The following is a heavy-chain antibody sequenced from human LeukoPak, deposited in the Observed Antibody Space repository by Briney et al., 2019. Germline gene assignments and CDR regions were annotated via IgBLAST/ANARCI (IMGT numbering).Heavy chain of an antibody. CDR1: GFTFSSYG. V-gene: IGHV3-30*02. J-gene: IGHJ6*03. CDR3: AKDPKWVRGVIIRDYYYYMDV. Sequence: GESLKISCAASGFTFSSYGMHWVRQAPGKELEWVAFIRYDGSNKYYADSVKGRFTISRDNSKNTLYLQMNSLRAEDTAVYYCAKDPKWVRGVIIRDYYYYMDVWGKGTTVTVSS. D-gene: IGHD3-10*01. CDR2: IRYDGSNK.